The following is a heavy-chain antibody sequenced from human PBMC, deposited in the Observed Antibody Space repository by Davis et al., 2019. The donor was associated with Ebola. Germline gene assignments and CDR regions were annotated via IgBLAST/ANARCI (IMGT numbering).Heavy chain of an antibody. V-gene: IGHV1-2*06. Sequence: ASVKVSCKASGYTFSDYYIQWVRQAPGQGLEWMGRINPNNGGTNYAQNFQGRVTMTRDTSISTAYMELSRLRSDDTAVYYCAKSRDGYNYRDLDYWGQGTLVTVSS. J-gene: IGHJ4*02. CDR3: AKSRDGYNYRDLDY. CDR2: INPNNGGT. CDR1: GYTFSDYY. D-gene: IGHD5-24*01.